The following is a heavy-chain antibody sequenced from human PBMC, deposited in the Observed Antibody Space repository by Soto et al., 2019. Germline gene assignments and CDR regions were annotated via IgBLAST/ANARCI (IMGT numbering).Heavy chain of an antibody. CDR2: IYYSGST. V-gene: IGHV4-59*01. CDR3: ARSLSIVATITALFGY. Sequence: PSETLSLTCTVSGGSISSYYWSWIRQPPGKGLEWIGYIYYSGSTNYNPSLKSRVTISVDTSKNQFSLKLSSVTAADTAVYYCARSLSIVATITALFGYWGQGTLVTVSS. CDR1: GGSISSYY. D-gene: IGHD5-12*01. J-gene: IGHJ4*02.